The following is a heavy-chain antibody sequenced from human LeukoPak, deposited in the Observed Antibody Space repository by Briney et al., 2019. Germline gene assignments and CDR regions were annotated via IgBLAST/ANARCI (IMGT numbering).Heavy chain of an antibody. CDR3: ARRIQGMAPYYFDY. Sequence: GGSLRLSCTASGFTFSSYWMPWVRQAPGKGLVWVSRINSDGGSTSYADSVKGRFTISRDNAKNTLYLQMNSLRAEDTAVYYCARRIQGMAPYYFDYWGQGTLVTDSS. CDR1: GFTFSSYW. J-gene: IGHJ4*02. D-gene: IGHD5-24*01. V-gene: IGHV3-74*01. CDR2: INSDGGST.